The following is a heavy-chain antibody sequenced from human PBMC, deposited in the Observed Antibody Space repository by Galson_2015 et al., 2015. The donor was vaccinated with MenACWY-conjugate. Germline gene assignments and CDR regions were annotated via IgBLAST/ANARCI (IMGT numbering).Heavy chain of an antibody. J-gene: IGHJ6*03. Sequence: SETLSLTCAVSGGSISSYHWSWIRQPPGKGLEWIGYIYYTGSANYNPSLKSRVTISVDTSKNQFSLKLSSVTAADTAVYFCARAPYGSQTNNYYMDVWGKGTTVTVSS. CDR3: ARAPYGSQTNNYYMDV. CDR1: GGSISSYH. D-gene: IGHD3-10*01. V-gene: IGHV4-59*01. CDR2: IYYTGSA.